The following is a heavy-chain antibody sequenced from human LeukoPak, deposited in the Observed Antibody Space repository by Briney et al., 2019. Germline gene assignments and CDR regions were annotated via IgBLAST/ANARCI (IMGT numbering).Heavy chain of an antibody. CDR2: IRYDGSNK. J-gene: IGHJ4*02. Sequence: PGGSLRLSCAASGFTFSSYGMHWVRQAPGKGLEWVAFIRYDGSNKYYADSVKGRFTISRDNSKNTLYLQMNSLRAEDTAVYYCAILWDSSSWYVLDYWGQGTLVTVSS. V-gene: IGHV3-30*02. CDR1: GFTFSSYG. CDR3: AILWDSSSWYVLDY. D-gene: IGHD6-13*01.